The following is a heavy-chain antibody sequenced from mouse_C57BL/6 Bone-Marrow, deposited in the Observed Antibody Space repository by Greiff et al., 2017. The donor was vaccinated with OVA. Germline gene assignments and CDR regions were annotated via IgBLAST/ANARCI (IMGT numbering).Heavy chain of an antibody. CDR1: GYTFTSYW. CDR2: IYPGSGST. J-gene: IGHJ3*01. Sequence: VQLQQPGAELVKPGASVKMSCKASGYTFTSYWITWVKQRPGQGLEWIGDIYPGSGSTNYNEKFKSKATLTVDKSSSTAYMQLSSLTSEDSAVYYCARCNWDSWFAYWGQGTLVTVSA. D-gene: IGHD4-1*01. V-gene: IGHV1-55*01. CDR3: ARCNWDSWFAY.